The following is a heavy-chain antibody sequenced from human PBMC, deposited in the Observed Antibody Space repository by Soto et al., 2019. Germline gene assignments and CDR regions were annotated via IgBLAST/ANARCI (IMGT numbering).Heavy chain of an antibody. Sequence: LSLTCTVSGGSIISGGYYWSWIRQHPGKGLEWIGYIYYSGSTYYNPSLKSRVTISVDTSKNQFSLKLSSVTAADTAVYYCARGNNSGYYDFWSGPSYYGMDVWGQGTTVTVSS. V-gene: IGHV4-31*03. J-gene: IGHJ6*02. CDR2: IYYSGST. D-gene: IGHD3-3*01. CDR1: GGSIISGGYY. CDR3: ARGNNSGYYDFWSGPSYYGMDV.